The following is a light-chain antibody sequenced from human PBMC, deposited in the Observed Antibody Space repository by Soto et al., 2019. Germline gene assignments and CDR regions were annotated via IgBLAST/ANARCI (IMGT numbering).Light chain of an antibody. CDR2: AAS. J-gene: IGKJ1*01. CDR3: QQSYSTPPT. Sequence: DIQMTQSPSSLSSSVGERATITCRASQSISSYLNWYQQKPGKAPKLLIYAASSLHSGVPSRFSGSGSGTDFTLTISSLPPEDFATYYCQQSYSTPPTFGQGTKVEIK. V-gene: IGKV1-39*01. CDR1: QSISSY.